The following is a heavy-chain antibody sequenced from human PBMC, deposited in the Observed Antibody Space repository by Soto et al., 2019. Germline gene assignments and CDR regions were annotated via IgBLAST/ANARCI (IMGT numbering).Heavy chain of an antibody. CDR3: ARGVPSPYYGSGTYSDY. CDR1: GGSFSAYY. J-gene: IGHJ4*02. V-gene: IGHV4-34*01. D-gene: IGHD3-10*01. Sequence: QVQLQQWGAGLLKPSETLSLTCAVYGGSFSAYYWNWIRQTPGKGLEWIGEINHSGSTNYNPSLKSRVTISVDTSKNQFSLKLSSVTAADTAGYHCARGVPSPYYGSGTYSDYWGQGTLVTVSS. CDR2: INHSGST.